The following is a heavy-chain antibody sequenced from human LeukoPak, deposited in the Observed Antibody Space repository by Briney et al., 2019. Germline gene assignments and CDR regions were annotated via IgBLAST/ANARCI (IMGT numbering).Heavy chain of an antibody. D-gene: IGHD3-10*01. V-gene: IGHV1-46*01. CDR1: GYTFTSYY. Sequence: ASVKVSCKASGYTFTSYYMHLVRQAPGQGLELMGIINPSCGSTSYAQKFQGRGTMTSDRGTSTVYMELSSVRSEDTAVYYCARDWRFGGYFDYWGQGTLVTVSS. CDR3: ARDWRFGGYFDY. CDR2: INPSCGST. J-gene: IGHJ4*02.